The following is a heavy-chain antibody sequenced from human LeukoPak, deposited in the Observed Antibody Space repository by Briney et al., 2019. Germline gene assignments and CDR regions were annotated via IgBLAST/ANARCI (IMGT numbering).Heavy chain of an antibody. CDR3: AKDARRDGYNSRDVDY. CDR1: GFTFSSYG. Sequence: GGSLRLSCAASGFTFSSYGMSWVRQAPGKGLEWVSAISGSGGSTYYADSVKGRFTISRDNSKNTLYLQMNSLRAEDTAVYYCAKDARRDGYNSRDVDYWGQGTLVTVSS. CDR2: ISGSGGST. D-gene: IGHD5-24*01. J-gene: IGHJ4*02. V-gene: IGHV3-23*01.